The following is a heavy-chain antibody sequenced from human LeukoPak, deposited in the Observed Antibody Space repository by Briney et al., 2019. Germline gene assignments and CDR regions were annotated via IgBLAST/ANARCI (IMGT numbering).Heavy chain of an antibody. Sequence: PGGSLRLSCAASGFTFSSYGMHWVRQAPGKGLEWVAFIRYDGSNKYYADAVKGRFTISRDNSKNTLYLQMNSLRAEDTAVYYCARVEGYSGYDWSGFIDYWGQGTLVTASS. CDR2: IRYDGSNK. CDR3: ARVEGYSGYDWSGFIDY. J-gene: IGHJ4*02. CDR1: GFTFSSYG. V-gene: IGHV3-30*02. D-gene: IGHD5-12*01.